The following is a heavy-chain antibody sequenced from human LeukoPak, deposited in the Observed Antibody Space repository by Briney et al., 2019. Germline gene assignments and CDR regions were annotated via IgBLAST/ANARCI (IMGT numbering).Heavy chain of an antibody. CDR2: ISASGSST. V-gene: IGHV3-23*01. Sequence: GGSLRLSCAASGFTFSNYVMNWVRQAPGKGLEWVSTISASGSSTYYADSVKGRFTISRDNSKNTLYLQMNSLRAEDTAVYYCAKRYDSGTFDYWGQGTRVTVSS. J-gene: IGHJ4*02. CDR3: AKRYDSGTFDY. CDR1: GFTFSNYV. D-gene: IGHD3-10*01.